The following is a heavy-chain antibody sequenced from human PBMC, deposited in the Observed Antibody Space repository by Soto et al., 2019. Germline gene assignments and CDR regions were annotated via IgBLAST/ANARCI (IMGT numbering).Heavy chain of an antibody. D-gene: IGHD3-9*01. CDR3: ARDLKDYGYFDLWVARYAFDI. CDR2: ISAYNGNT. J-gene: IGHJ3*02. CDR1: GYTFTSYG. Sequence: QVQLVQSGAEVKKPGASVKVSCKASGYTFTSYGISWVRQAPGQGLEWMGWISAYNGNTNYAQKLXXXVTRTTDTSTXXAXMXXRSLRSDDTAVYYCARDLKDYGYFDLWVARYAFDIWGQGTMVTVSS. V-gene: IGHV1-18*01.